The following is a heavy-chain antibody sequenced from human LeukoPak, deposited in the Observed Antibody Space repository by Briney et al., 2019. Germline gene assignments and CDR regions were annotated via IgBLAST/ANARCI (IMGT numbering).Heavy chain of an antibody. CDR2: ISGSGGST. CDR1: GFTFSSYA. Sequence: GGSLRLSCAASGFTFSSYAMSWVRQAPGKGLEWVSAISGSGGSTYYSDSVKGRFTISRDNSKNTLYLQMNSLRAEDTAVYYCAKDVTIFGVVNTWGQGTLVTVSS. V-gene: IGHV3-23*01. CDR3: AKDVTIFGVVNT. D-gene: IGHD3-3*01. J-gene: IGHJ5*02.